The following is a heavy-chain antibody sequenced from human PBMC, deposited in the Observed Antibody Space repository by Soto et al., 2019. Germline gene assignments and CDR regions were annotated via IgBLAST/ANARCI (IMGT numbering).Heavy chain of an antibody. Sequence: ESGGGVVQPGRSLRLSCAASGFTFSSYGMHWVRQAPGKGLEWVAVIWCDGSNKYYADSVKGRFTISRDNSKNTLYLQMNSLRAEDTAVYYCARDDYGVLPDYWGQGTLVTVSS. CDR1: GFTFSSYG. CDR3: ARDDYGVLPDY. V-gene: IGHV3-33*01. J-gene: IGHJ4*02. D-gene: IGHD4-17*01. CDR2: IWCDGSNK.